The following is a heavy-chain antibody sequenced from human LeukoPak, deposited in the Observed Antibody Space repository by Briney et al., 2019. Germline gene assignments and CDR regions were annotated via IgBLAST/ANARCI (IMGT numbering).Heavy chain of an antibody. Sequence: ASVKVSCKASGYTFTGYYMHWVRQAPGQGLEWMGWINPNSGGTNYAQKFQGRVTMTRDTSISTAYMELGRLRSDDTAVYYCARALRGYSYTEIWGQGTLVTVSS. J-gene: IGHJ4*02. D-gene: IGHD5-18*01. CDR2: INPNSGGT. CDR1: GYTFTGYY. V-gene: IGHV1-2*02. CDR3: ARALRGYSYTEI.